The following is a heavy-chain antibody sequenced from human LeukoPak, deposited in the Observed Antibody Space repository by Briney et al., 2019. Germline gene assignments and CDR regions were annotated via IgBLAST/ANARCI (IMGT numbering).Heavy chain of an antibody. CDR1: GFTFSSYW. V-gene: IGHV3-30-3*01. Sequence: PGGSLRLSCAASGFTFSSYWMSWVRQAPGKGLEWVAVISYDGSNKYYADSVKGRFTISRDNSKNTLYLQMNSLRAEDTAGYYCATDRYYDSSGYYYALLYWGQGTLVTVSS. CDR2: ISYDGSNK. J-gene: IGHJ4*02. D-gene: IGHD3-22*01. CDR3: ATDRYYDSSGYYYALLY.